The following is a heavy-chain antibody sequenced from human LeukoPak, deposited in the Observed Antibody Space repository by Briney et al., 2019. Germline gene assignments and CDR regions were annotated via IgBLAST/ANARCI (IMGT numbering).Heavy chain of an antibody. J-gene: IGHJ4*02. CDR1: GYTFTGYY. V-gene: IGHV1-2*02. CDR2: INPNSGGT. D-gene: IGHD1-26*01. CDR3: ATVLSYPIDY. Sequence: ASVKVSCKASGYTFTGYYMHWVRQAPGQGLEWMGWINPNSGGTNYAQKFQGRVTMTEDTSTDTAYMEPSSLRSEDTAVYYCATVLSYPIDYWGQGTLVTVSS.